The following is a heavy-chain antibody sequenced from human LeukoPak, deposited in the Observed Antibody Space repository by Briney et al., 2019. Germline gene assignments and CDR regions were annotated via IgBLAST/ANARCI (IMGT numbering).Heavy chain of an antibody. V-gene: IGHV1-18*01. Sequence: ASVKVSCKASGYTFNRYGISWVRQAPGQGLEWMGWIGSYNGNTNYAQKLQGRVTMTTDTSTSTAYMELRSLRSDDPALYYCARDLEGHSSGWYDYWGQETLVTVSS. CDR1: GYTFNRYG. D-gene: IGHD6-19*01. CDR3: ARDLEGHSSGWYDY. J-gene: IGHJ4*02. CDR2: IGSYNGNT.